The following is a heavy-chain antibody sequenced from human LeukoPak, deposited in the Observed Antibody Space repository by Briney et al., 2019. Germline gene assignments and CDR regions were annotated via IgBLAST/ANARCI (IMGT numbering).Heavy chain of an antibody. J-gene: IGHJ1*01. CDR3: ARGLRILQH. Sequence: PSETLSLTCAVYGGSFSGYYGSWIRQPPGKGLEWIGEINHSGSTNYNPSLKSRVTISVDTSKNQFSLKLSSVTAADTAVYYCARGLRILQHWGQGTLVTVSS. CDR1: GGSFSGYY. D-gene: IGHD2/OR15-2a*01. V-gene: IGHV4-34*01. CDR2: INHSGST.